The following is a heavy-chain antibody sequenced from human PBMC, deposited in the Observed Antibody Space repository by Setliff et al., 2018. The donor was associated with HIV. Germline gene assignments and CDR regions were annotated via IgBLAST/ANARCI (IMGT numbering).Heavy chain of an antibody. V-gene: IGHV4-39*01. Sequence: PSETLSLTCTVSGGSISSSSYYWGWIRQPPGKGLEWIGSIYYSGSTYYNPSLKSRVTISVDTSKNQFSLNLTSVTAADTAIYFCARVGGKGYSNFLDSWGQGLLVTVSS. D-gene: IGHD6-19*01. CDR3: ARVGGKGYSNFLDS. CDR1: GGSISSSSYY. CDR2: IYYSGST. J-gene: IGHJ4*02.